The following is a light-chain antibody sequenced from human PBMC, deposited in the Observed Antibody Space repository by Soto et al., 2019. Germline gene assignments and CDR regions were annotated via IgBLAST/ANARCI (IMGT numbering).Light chain of an antibody. Sequence: ETVLTQSPGTLYFSPGERATLSCRASQSVGSSHVAWYQQRRGLPPRLLIYGASNRATGIPDRFSGSGSGAHFTLTISRLEPEDFAVYFCQQYGNSPPGTFGQGTRMEIK. CDR3: QQYGNSPPGT. CDR1: QSVGSSH. V-gene: IGKV3-20*01. CDR2: GAS. J-gene: IGKJ5*01.